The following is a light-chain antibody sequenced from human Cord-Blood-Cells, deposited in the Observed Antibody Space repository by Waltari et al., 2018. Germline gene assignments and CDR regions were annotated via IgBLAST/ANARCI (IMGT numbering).Light chain of an antibody. CDR1: SSNIGSNY. V-gene: IGLV1-47*01. Sequence: QSVLTQPPSASGTPGQRVTISCSGSSSNIGSNYVYWYQQLPGTAPKLLIYRNKQPPSGVPDRFSGSKSGTSASLAISGLRSEDEADYYCAAWDDSLSCWVFGGGTKLTVL. CDR2: RNK. J-gene: IGLJ3*02. CDR3: AAWDDSLSCWV.